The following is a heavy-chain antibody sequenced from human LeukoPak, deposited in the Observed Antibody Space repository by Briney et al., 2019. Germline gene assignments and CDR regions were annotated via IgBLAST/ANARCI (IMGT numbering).Heavy chain of an antibody. V-gene: IGHV1-18*01. CDR3: ARFQTSEFRGFDH. CDR2: INPYNGNR. J-gene: IGHJ4*02. Sequence: ASVKVSCKTSGYRFITFGINWVRQAPGQGLEWMGWINPYNGNRYYAKKFQDRFNMTTDTSTSTVYLELQTLTSDDTAIYYCARFQTSEFRGFDHWGQGTLITVSS. CDR1: GYRFITFG. D-gene: IGHD3-10*01.